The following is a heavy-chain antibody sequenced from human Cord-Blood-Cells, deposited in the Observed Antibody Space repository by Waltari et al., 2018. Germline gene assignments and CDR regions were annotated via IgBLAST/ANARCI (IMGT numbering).Heavy chain of an antibody. V-gene: IGHV4-59*08. CDR1: GGSISSYY. CDR2: IYYRGRT. D-gene: IGHD3-10*01. J-gene: IGHJ6*03. CDR3: ARHPTYYYGSGSPYYYYMDV. Sequence: QVQLQESGPGLVKPSETLSLTCTVSGGSISSYYWSWIRQPPGKGLEWIGYIYYRGRTNSIPYLKSRVAKSVVTSKNQFSPKLSSLTDADTAVYYCARHPTYYYGSGSPYYYYMDVWGKGTTVTVSS.